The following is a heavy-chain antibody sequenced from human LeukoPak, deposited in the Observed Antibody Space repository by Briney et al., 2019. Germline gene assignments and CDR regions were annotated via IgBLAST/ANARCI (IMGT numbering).Heavy chain of an antibody. V-gene: IGHV3-21*01. D-gene: IGHD2-2*01. CDR2: ISSRGSHI. CDR1: GFTFSNYN. J-gene: IGHJ6*01. Sequence: PGGSLRLSCAASGFTFSNYNINWVRQAPGKGLEWVSSISSRGSHIYYADSVKGRFAISADNAMNSLYLQMNSLRAEDTAVYYCARGNCSSTSCYFFRWGYYYGMDVWGQGTTVTVSS. CDR3: ARGNCSSTSCYFFRWGYYYGMDV.